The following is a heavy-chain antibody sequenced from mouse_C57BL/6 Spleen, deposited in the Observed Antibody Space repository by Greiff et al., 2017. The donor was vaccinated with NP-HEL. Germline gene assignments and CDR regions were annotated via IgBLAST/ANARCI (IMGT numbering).Heavy chain of an antibody. CDR1: GFSLTSYA. CDR2: IWTGGGT. Sequence: VQRVESGPGLVAPSQSLSITCTVSGFSLTSYAISWVRQPPGKGLEWLGVIWTGGGTNYNSALKSRLSISKDNSKSQVFLKMNSLQTDDTARYYCATIYYDYDVFAYWGQGTLVTVSA. V-gene: IGHV2-9-1*01. CDR3: ATIYYDYDVFAY. D-gene: IGHD2-4*01. J-gene: IGHJ3*01.